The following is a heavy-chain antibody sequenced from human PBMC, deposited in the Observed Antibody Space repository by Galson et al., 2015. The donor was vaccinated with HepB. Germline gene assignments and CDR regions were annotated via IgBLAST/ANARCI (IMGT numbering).Heavy chain of an antibody. CDR1: GFTFSSYG. CDR3: AKDQFNVAVASFDH. CDR2: ISYDGSNK. V-gene: IGHV3-30*18. D-gene: IGHD6-19*01. Sequence: SLRLSCAASGFTFSSYGMHWVRQAPGKGLEWVAVISYDGSNKYYADSVKGRFTISRDNSKNTLYLQMNSLRAEDTAVYYCAKDQFNVAVASFDHWGQGTLVTVSS. J-gene: IGHJ4*02.